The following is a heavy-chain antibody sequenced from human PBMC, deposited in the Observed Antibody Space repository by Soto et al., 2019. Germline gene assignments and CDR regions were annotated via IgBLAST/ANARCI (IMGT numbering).Heavy chain of an antibody. D-gene: IGHD3-22*01. CDR1: GGTSSNFV. V-gene: IGHV1-69*06. CDR2: ILPMLDAV. CDR3: ARPKRRGYDRGDSYYHTMDV. J-gene: IGHJ6*02. Sequence: QLQLVQSGAEVKKSGSSVKVSCKASGGTSSNFVITWVRQVPGQGLEWLGGILPMLDAVKYAQKFQDRLTIAADRSTNTAAMELGSLKSDATAVYYCARPKRRGYDRGDSYYHTMDVGGHGTTVTVS.